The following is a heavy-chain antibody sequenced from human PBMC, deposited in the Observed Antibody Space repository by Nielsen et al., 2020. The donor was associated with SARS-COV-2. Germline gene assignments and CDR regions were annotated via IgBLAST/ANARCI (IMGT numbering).Heavy chain of an antibody. CDR2: LWIDGS. J-gene: IGHJ4*02. CDR3: VREVVSSDGYPSFDY. Sequence: GGSLRLSCAASGFTLNTYGMHWVRQAPGKGLEWVAVLWIDGSKVDSVRGRFIISRDNSRNRLYLQMNNLRAEDTALYFCVREVVSSDGYPSFDYWGQGTPVTVSS. D-gene: IGHD2-21*01. CDR1: GFTLNTYG. V-gene: IGHV3-33*08.